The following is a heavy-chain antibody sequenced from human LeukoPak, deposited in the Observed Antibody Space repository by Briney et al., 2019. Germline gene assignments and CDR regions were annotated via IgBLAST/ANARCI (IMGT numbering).Heavy chain of an antibody. CDR1: SGSISGYY. CDR3: ATVLSDAFDI. CDR2: ISYSGST. Sequence: PSETLSLTCTVSSGSISGYYWSWIRQPPGKGLEWVGYISYSGSTNYNPSLKSRVTISVDTSKNQFSLKLSSVTAADTAVYYCATVLSDAFDIWGQGTMVTVSS. J-gene: IGHJ3*02. V-gene: IGHV4-59*12.